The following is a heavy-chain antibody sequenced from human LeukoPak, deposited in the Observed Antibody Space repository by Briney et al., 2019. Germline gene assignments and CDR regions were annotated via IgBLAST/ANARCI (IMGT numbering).Heavy chain of an antibody. Sequence: PGRSPRLSCAASGFTVSSYSMNWVRQAPGKGLEWVSSISSSSRYIYYADSLKGRFTISRDNAKNSLYLQMNSLRVDDTAVYYCARSPPLPHWGQGTLVTVSS. CDR1: GFTVSSYS. CDR2: ISSSSRYI. CDR3: ARSPPLPH. J-gene: IGHJ4*02. V-gene: IGHV3-21*01.